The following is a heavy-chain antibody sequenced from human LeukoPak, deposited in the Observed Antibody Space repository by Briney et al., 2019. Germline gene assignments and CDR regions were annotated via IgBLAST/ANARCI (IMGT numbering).Heavy chain of an antibody. Sequence: GGSLRLSCAASGFSFDDYAMHWVRQAPGKGLEWVSGIGWNGGGIVYADSVKGRFTISRDNAKNSLYLQMNSLGAEDTALYYCAKGVSLYSSGWYETWGQGTLVTVSS. CDR2: IGWNGGGI. V-gene: IGHV3-9*01. CDR1: GFSFDDYA. CDR3: AKGVSLYSSGWYET. J-gene: IGHJ5*02. D-gene: IGHD6-19*01.